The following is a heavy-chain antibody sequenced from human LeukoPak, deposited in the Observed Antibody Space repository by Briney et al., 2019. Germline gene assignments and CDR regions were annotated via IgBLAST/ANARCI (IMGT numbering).Heavy chain of an antibody. Sequence: GGSLRLSCAASGFTFSSYWMSWVRQAPGKGLEWVANKKQDGSEKYYVDSVKGRFTISRDNAKNSLYLQMNSLRAEDTAVYYCARRLPSGWYDIYFDYWGQGTLVTVSS. CDR3: ARRLPSGWYDIYFDY. CDR1: GFTFSSYW. CDR2: KKQDGSEK. D-gene: IGHD6-19*01. J-gene: IGHJ4*02. V-gene: IGHV3-7*01.